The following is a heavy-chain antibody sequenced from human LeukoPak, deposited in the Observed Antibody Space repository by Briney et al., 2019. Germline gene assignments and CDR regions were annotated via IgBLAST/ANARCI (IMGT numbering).Heavy chain of an antibody. V-gene: IGHV3-23*01. J-gene: IGHJ4*02. D-gene: IGHD3-10*01. CDR2: ISGSGGST. CDR3: AKLAAYYYGSGSYYPY. CDR1: GFTFSSYA. Sequence: PGGSLRLSCAASGFTFSSYAMSWVRQAPGKGLEWVSAISGSGGSTYYADSVKGRFTISRDNSKSTLYLQMNSLRAEDTAVYYCAKLAAYYYGSGSYYPYWGQGTLVTVSS.